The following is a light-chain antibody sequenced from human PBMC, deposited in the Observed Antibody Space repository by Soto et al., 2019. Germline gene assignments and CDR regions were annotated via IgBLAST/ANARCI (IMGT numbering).Light chain of an antibody. CDR3: QQYETFSGT. CDR1: QVVSCW. CDR2: DAS. Sequence: DIQMTQSPSTLSASVGDTVTVTCRASQVVSCWLAWYQQKPWEALKRLSYDASALPRGVPSRFSGSGSGTKFTLTIASLQPDDFATYYCQQYETFSGTFGPGTKVDIK. V-gene: IGKV1-5*01. J-gene: IGKJ1*01.